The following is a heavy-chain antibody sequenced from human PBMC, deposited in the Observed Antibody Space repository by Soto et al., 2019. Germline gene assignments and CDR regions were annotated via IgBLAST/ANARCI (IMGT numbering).Heavy chain of an antibody. CDR3: AKGGRQWLVTSGFNY. D-gene: IGHD6-19*01. CDR2: VSHDGRNT. J-gene: IGHJ4*02. Sequence: VQLVESGGGVVQPGRSLRLSCAASGFTFSDYAMHWVRQAPGKGLEWVAGVSHDGRNTHYADSVKGRFTISRDSSKNTVSLAMTSLRAEDTAVYYCAKGGRQWLVTSGFNYWGQGALVTVSS. CDR1: GFTFSDYA. V-gene: IGHV3-30*18.